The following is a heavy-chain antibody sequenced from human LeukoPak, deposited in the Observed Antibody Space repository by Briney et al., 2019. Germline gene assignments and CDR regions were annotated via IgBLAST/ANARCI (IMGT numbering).Heavy chain of an antibody. D-gene: IGHD5-18*01. J-gene: IGHJ3*02. CDR2: LRYDGTNK. V-gene: IGHV3-30*02. CDR1: GFTFSSYG. Sequence: GGSLRLSCAASGFTFSSYGMHWVRQAPGKGLEWVAFLRYDGTNKYYADSVKGRFTISRDNSKNTLYLQMNSLRAEDTAVYYCARESLGGYSYGYKVGAFDIWGQGTMVTVSS. CDR3: ARESLGGYSYGYKVGAFDI.